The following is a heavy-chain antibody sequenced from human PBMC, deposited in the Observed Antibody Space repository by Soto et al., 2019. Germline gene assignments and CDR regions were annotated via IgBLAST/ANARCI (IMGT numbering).Heavy chain of an antibody. CDR1: GYTFTGYY. CDR3: ARDTPHHYYYYYGMDV. CDR2: INPNSGGT. Sequence: QVQLVQSGAEVKKPGASVKVSCKASGYTFTGYYMHWVRQAPGQGLEWMGWINPNSGGTNYAQKFQGRVTMTRDTSISTAYMELSRLRSDDTAVYYCARDTPHHYYYYYGMDVWGQGTTVTVSS. V-gene: IGHV1-2*02. J-gene: IGHJ6*02.